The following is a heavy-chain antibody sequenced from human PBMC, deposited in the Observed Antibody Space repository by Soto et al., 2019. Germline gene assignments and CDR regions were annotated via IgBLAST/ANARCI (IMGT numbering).Heavy chain of an antibody. J-gene: IGHJ4*02. Sequence: QVQLQESGPGLVKPSQTLSLTCTVSGGSISSGNYYWSWNRQPPGKGLEWIGFISYSGSAYYNPSLKSRVTISVDTSKNQFSLNLSFVTAADTAVYYCATMGTPATGLYYFDYWGQGTLVTVSS. CDR1: GGSISSGNYY. D-gene: IGHD2-15*01. V-gene: IGHV4-30-4*01. CDR3: ATMGTPATGLYYFDY. CDR2: ISYSGSA.